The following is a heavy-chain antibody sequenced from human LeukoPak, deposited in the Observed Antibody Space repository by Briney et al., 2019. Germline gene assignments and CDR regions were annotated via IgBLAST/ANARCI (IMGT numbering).Heavy chain of an antibody. V-gene: IGHV4-39*07. CDR1: GGSISSSSYY. CDR3: AREVVESAEIATITDIDY. D-gene: IGHD5-24*01. CDR2: IYYSGST. Sequence: SETLSLTCTVSGGSISSSSYYWGWIRQPPGKGLEWIGSIYYSGSTYYNPSLKSRVTISVDTSKNQFSLKLSSVTAADTAVYYCAREVVESAEIATITDIDYWGQGTLVTVSS. J-gene: IGHJ4*02.